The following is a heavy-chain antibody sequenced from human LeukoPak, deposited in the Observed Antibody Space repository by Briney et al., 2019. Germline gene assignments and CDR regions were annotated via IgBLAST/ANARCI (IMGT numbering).Heavy chain of an antibody. V-gene: IGHV3-30-3*01. J-gene: IGHJ6*02. Sequence: QPGGSLRLSCAASGFTFSGYWMHWVRQAPGKGLEWVAVISHDGSKKYYADSVKGRFTISRDNSENTVDVQMDSLRADDTAVYYCARDRVTMLVVFVYHYGMDVWGQGTTVTVSS. CDR2: ISHDGSKK. D-gene: IGHD3-22*01. CDR3: ARDRVTMLVVFVYHYGMDV. CDR1: GFTFSGYW.